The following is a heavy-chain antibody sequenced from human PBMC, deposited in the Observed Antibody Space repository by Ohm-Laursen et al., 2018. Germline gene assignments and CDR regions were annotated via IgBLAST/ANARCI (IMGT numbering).Heavy chain of an antibody. J-gene: IGHJ4*02. Sequence: SLRLSCSASGFTFSTYWMHWVRQAPGKGLMWVSRINNDGSGTTYADSVKGRFTISRDNAKNTLYLQMNSLRAEDTALYYCARDIVGATLPGYWGQGTLVTVSS. V-gene: IGHV3-74*01. CDR1: GFTFSTYW. CDR3: ARDIVGATLPGY. D-gene: IGHD1-26*01. CDR2: INNDGSGT.